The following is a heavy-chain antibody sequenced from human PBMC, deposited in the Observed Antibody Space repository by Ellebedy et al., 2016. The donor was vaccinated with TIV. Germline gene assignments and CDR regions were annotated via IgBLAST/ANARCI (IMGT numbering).Heavy chain of an antibody. CDR2: ISPNSGGT. V-gene: IGHV1-2*02. CDR1: GHIFTGYY. J-gene: IGHJ4*02. D-gene: IGHD3-3*01. Sequence: ASVKVSCXASGHIFTGYYIHWVRQAPGQGLEWMGWISPNSGGTNYAQKFQGRVTMTRDTSITTAYMELSRLRSGDTAVYYCARDDEFWSGFDYWGQGTLVIVSS. CDR3: ARDDEFWSGFDY.